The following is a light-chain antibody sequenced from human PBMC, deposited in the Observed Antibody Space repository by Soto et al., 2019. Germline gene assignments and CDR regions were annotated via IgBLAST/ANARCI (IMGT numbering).Light chain of an antibody. Sequence: EIVMTQSPATLSVSPGERATLSCRASQTVNNNLAWYQQKPGQAPRLLIYGASARATGIPARFSGSGSGTEFTLTIRSLQPEDFAVYYCQQYNNLPLTFGGGTKVEIK. CDR3: QQYNNLPLT. J-gene: IGKJ4*01. V-gene: IGKV3-15*01. CDR1: QTVNNN. CDR2: GAS.